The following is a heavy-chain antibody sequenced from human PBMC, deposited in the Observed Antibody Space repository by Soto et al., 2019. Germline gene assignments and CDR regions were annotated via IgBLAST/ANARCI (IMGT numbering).Heavy chain of an antibody. Sequence: QVQLQESGPGLVKPSETLSLTCTVSGGSISGDHWSWIRQPPGTGLEWIGYINHDGSTNYSPALRSRVIISVDTSKKQLSLKLNSVTATDTAGYYCATYISGAGGRGYWGQGTLVTVSS. CDR3: ATYISGAGGRGY. CDR2: INHDGST. D-gene: IGHD3-22*01. CDR1: GGSISGDH. V-gene: IGHV4-59*08. J-gene: IGHJ4*02.